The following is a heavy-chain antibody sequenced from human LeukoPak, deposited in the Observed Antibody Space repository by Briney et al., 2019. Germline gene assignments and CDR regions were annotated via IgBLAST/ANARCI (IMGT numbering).Heavy chain of an antibody. V-gene: IGHV1-2*02. Sequence: ASVKVSCKASGYTFTGDYMHWVRQAPGQGLEWMGWINPNSGDTNYAQKFQGRVTMTRDTSISSAYMELSRLRSDDTAVYYCAISKDYYDSSGYYSYPFDIWGQETMVTVSS. CDR2: INPNSGDT. CDR3: AISKDYYDSSGYYSYPFDI. D-gene: IGHD3-22*01. CDR1: GYTFTGDY. J-gene: IGHJ3*02.